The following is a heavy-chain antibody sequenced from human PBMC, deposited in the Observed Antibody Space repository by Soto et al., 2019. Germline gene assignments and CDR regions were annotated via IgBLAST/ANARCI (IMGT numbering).Heavy chain of an antibody. J-gene: IGHJ4*02. V-gene: IGHV1-2*02. CDR2: IGPETGAT. Sequence: ASVKVSCKASGYTFTGHYIHWVRQAPEQGPEWMGEIGPETGATRYAQKFQGRVTMTRDMSITTVYMELNNLSPDDTAVYYCGKGRSGQIVVFYWGQGTPVTGSS. CDR1: GYTFTGHY. D-gene: IGHD1-26*01. CDR3: GKGRSGQIVVFY.